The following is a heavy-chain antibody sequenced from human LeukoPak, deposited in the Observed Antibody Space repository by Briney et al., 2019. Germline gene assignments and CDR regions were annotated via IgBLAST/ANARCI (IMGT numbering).Heavy chain of an antibody. CDR2: ISASYGST. J-gene: IGHJ3*01. D-gene: IGHD3-22*01. V-gene: IGHV3-23*01. CDR1: GFTFSTYA. CDR3: AKDYYYDPVDAFDV. Sequence: GGSLRLSCAASGFTFSTYAMSWVRQAPGKGLEWVSCISASYGSTYYADSVKGRFTISRDNSKDTLYLQMNSLRPEDTAVYYCAKDYYYDPVDAFDVWGQGTMVSVSS.